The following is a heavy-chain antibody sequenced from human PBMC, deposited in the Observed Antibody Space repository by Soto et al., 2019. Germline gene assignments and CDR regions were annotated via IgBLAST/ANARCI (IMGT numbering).Heavy chain of an antibody. CDR2: ISRGGNTI. CDR3: ATYSSGSAVY. J-gene: IGHJ4*02. V-gene: IGHV3-11*01. D-gene: IGHD6-19*01. Sequence: PGGSLRLSCAASGFTFSDYYMNWIRQAPGKGLEWISYISRGGNTIYYADSVKGRFTISRDNTKNSLYLQMDSLRAEDTAVYYCATYSSGSAVYWGPGTLVTVSS. CDR1: GFTFSDYY.